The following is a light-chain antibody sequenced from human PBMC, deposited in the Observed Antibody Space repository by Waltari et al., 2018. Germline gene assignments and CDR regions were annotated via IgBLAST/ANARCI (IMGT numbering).Light chain of an antibody. J-gene: IGKJ4*01. V-gene: IGKV2-28*01. CDR2: LGS. CDR1: QSLLYRNGFNY. CDR3: MQSLQTPLT. Sequence: DIVMTQSPRSLPVTPGESASISCRSSQSLLYRNGFNYVDWYLRKPGQSPQLLIHLGSYRASGVPDRFSGSGSGTDFTLKISRVEAEDFGVYYCMQSLQTPLTFGGGTKVEIE.